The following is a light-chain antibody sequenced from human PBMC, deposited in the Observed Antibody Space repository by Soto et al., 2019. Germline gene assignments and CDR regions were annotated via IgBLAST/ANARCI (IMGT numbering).Light chain of an antibody. CDR3: SSYTSSSTLYV. CDR2: EVS. V-gene: IGLV2-14*01. Sequence: QPVLTQPASVSGSPGQSIAISCTGTSSDVGDYNYVSWYQQHPGKAPKLMICEVSNRPSGVSNRFSGSKSGNTASLTISGLQAEDEADYYCSSYTSSSTLYVFGTGTKVTVL. CDR1: SSDVGDYNY. J-gene: IGLJ1*01.